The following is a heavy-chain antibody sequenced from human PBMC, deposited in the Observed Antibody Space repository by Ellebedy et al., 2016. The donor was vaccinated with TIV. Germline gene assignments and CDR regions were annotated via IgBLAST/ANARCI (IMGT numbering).Heavy chain of an antibody. D-gene: IGHD5-18*01. V-gene: IGHV4-59*01. J-gene: IGHJ5*02. CDR1: GGSISSYY. CDR2: IYYSGST. Sequence: MPGGSLRLSCTVSGGSISSYYWSRIRQPPGKGLEWIGYIYYSGSTNYNPSLTSRVTISVDTSKNQFSLKLNSVTAADTAVYYCARAVGYSYGLNWFDPWGQGTLVTVSS. CDR3: ARAVGYSYGLNWFDP.